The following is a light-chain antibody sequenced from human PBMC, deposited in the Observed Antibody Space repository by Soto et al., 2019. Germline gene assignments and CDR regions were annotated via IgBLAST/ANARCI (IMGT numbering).Light chain of an antibody. CDR1: SSDVGGYDF. Sequence: QSALTQPASVSGSPGQSITISCTGTSSDVGGYDFVCWYQHHPGKAPKLMIYDVSNRPSGVSNRFSGSKSGNTASLTISGLRPEDEADYYCSSYTSSRTYVFGTGTKVTVL. CDR2: DVS. J-gene: IGLJ1*01. CDR3: SSYTSSRTYV. V-gene: IGLV2-14*03.